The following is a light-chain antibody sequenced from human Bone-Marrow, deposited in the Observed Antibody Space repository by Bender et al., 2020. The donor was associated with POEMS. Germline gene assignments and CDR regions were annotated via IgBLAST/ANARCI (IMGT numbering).Light chain of an antibody. J-gene: IGLJ1*01. CDR2: GVN. CDR1: SSDIGGYNF. CDR3: SSFVGTNNFV. V-gene: IGLV2-8*01. Sequence: QSALTQPASVSGSPGQSITISCTGTSSDIGGYNFVSWYQQHPGEAPKLLIYGVNQRPSGVPDRFSGSKSGNTASLTVSGLQAEDEADYYCSSFVGTNNFVFGSGTTVTVL.